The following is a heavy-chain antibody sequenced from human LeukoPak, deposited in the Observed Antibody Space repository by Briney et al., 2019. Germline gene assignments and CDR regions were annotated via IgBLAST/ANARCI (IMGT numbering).Heavy chain of an antibody. CDR2: ISGSGVST. CDR1: GFTFSSYA. D-gene: IGHD3-22*01. Sequence: GGSLRLSCAASGFTFSSYAMSWVRQAPGKGLEWVSGISGSGVSTYYADSVKGRFTISRDNSKTTLFLLMNSLRAEDTAVYYCAKDLVYYYDSSGYSHFDYWGQGTLVTVSS. J-gene: IGHJ4*02. CDR3: AKDLVYYYDSSGYSHFDY. V-gene: IGHV3-23*01.